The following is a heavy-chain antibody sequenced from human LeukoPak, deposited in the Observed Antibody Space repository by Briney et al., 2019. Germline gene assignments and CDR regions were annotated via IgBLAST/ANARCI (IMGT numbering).Heavy chain of an antibody. J-gene: IGHJ5*02. D-gene: IGHD2/OR15-2a*01. CDR2: IYHSGST. Sequence: SETLSLTCAVYGGSFSGYYWSWIRQPPGKGLEWIGEIYHSGSTNYNPSLKSRVTISVDKSKNQFSLKLNSVTAADTAVYYCASRGLVKWFDLWGQGTLVTVSS. V-gene: IGHV4-34*01. CDR3: ASRGLVKWFDL. CDR1: GGSFSGYY.